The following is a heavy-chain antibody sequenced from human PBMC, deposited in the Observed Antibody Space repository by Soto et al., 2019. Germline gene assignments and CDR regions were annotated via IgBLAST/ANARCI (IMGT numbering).Heavy chain of an antibody. D-gene: IGHD5-12*01. J-gene: IGHJ4*02. CDR2: ISSSSGCT. CDR3: AKVGSERYSGQHSDY. Sequence: EVQLLESGGGLVQPGGSLRLSCAASGFTFSNYAMNWVRQAPGKGLEWVSTISSSSGCTYYADPVKGRFTISRDNSKNFLYLQMNSLRGDDTAVYYCAKVGSERYSGQHSDYWGQGTLVTISS. V-gene: IGHV3-23*01. CDR1: GFTFSNYA.